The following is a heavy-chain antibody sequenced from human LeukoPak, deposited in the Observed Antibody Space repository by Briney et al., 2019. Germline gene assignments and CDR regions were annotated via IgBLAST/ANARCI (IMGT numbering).Heavy chain of an antibody. Sequence: SETLSLTCTASGGSISSYYWSWIRQPPGKGLEWIGSIYSSGSTYYNASLQSRVTISIETSKNQISLRLNSVTAADTAMYYCAKSGGYGLIDYWGQGTLVTVSS. CDR1: GGSISSYY. J-gene: IGHJ4*02. D-gene: IGHD1-26*01. CDR2: IYSSGST. CDR3: AKSGGYGLIDY. V-gene: IGHV4-59*04.